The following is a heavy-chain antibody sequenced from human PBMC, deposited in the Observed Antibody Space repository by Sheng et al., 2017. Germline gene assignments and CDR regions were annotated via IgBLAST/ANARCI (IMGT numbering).Heavy chain of an antibody. V-gene: IGHV3-21*01. Sequence: EVQLVESGGGLVRPGGSLTLSCAASGFTFSSSSMNWVRQAPGKGLEWVSSISSSSSPIYYADSVKGRFTISRDNAKNSLFLQMNSLRAEDTAVYYCARGRDDYGIDYWGQGTLVTVSS. CDR1: GFTFSSSS. J-gene: IGHJ4*02. CDR2: ISSSSSPI. CDR3: ARGRDDYGIDY. D-gene: IGHD4-17*01.